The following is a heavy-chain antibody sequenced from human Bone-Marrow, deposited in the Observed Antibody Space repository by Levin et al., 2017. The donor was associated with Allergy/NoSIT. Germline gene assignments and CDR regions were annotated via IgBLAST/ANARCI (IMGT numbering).Heavy chain of an antibody. J-gene: IGHJ3*02. D-gene: IGHD2-8*02. Sequence: GESLKISCAASGFTFSSYAMHWVRQAPGKGLEWVAVISYDGSNKYYADSVKGRFTISRDNSKNTLYLQMNSLRAEDTAVYYCARDFLVGAFDIWGQGTMVTVSS. CDR2: ISYDGSNK. CDR1: GFTFSSYA. V-gene: IGHV3-30-3*01. CDR3: ARDFLVGAFDI.